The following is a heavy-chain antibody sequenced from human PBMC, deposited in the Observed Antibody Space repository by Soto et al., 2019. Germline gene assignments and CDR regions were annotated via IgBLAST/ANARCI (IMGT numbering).Heavy chain of an antibody. D-gene: IGHD3-10*01. CDR3: ARDRAQYGMDV. CDR2: TYYRTNWHH. V-gene: IGHV6-1*01. CDR1: GDSVSSRSGA. J-gene: IGHJ6*02. Sequence: QVQLQQSGPRLVKPSQTLSLTCATSGDSVSSRSGAWNWIRQSPSRGLEWLGRTYYRTNWHHDSAVSVSSRIIINPDTSKNHFSLQLHSVTPEDTAVYYCARDRAQYGMDVWGQGTTVTVSS.